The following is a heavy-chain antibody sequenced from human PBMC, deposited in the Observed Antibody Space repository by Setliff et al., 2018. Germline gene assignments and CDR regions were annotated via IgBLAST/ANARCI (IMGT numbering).Heavy chain of an antibody. V-gene: IGHV4-59*12. Sequence: ASETLSLTCTVSDGSLSTYYWSWIRQPPGKGLEFIGYVYYSGTANYSPSLRSRLTISVDTSKNQFSLKLSSVTAADTAVYYCARGDCGGDCYSEYYFDYWGQGTLVTVSS. D-gene: IGHD2-21*02. J-gene: IGHJ4*02. CDR1: DGSLSTYY. CDR2: VYYSGTA. CDR3: ARGDCGGDCYSEYYFDY.